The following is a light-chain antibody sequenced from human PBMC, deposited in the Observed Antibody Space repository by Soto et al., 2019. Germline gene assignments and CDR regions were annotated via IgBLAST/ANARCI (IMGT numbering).Light chain of an antibody. CDR1: QTISSW. J-gene: IGKJ1*01. Sequence: DIQMTQSPSTLSGSVGDRVTITCRASQTISSWLAWYQQKPGKAPKLLIYDASSLETGVPSRFSGSGSGTDFTLTISSLQPDDFATYYCQEFKNFWTFGQGTKVDIK. CDR2: DAS. CDR3: QEFKNFWT. V-gene: IGKV1-5*01.